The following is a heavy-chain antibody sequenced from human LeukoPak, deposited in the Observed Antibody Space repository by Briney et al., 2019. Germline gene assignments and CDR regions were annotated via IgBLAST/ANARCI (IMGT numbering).Heavy chain of an antibody. V-gene: IGHV4-34*01. D-gene: IGHD3-16*02. CDR2: INHSGST. Sequence: SETLSLTCAVSGGSFSVYYWSWIRQPPGKGLEWIGEINHSGSTNYNPSLKSRVTISVDTSKNQFSLKLSSVTAADTAVYYCARGPGYDYVWGSYRKDRGGFDYWGQGTLVTVSS. J-gene: IGHJ4*02. CDR1: GGSFSVYY. CDR3: ARGPGYDYVWGSYRKDRGGFDY.